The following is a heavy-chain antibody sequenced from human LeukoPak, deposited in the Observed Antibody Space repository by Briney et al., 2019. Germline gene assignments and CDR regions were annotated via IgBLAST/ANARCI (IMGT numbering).Heavy chain of an antibody. J-gene: IGHJ4*02. V-gene: IGHV3-33*06. Sequence: GGSLRLSCAASGFTFSSYGMHWVRQAPGKGLEWVAVIWYDGSNKYYADSVKGRFTISRDNSKNTLYLQMNSLRAEDTAVYYCAKGSEYSSTVFDYWGQGTLVTVSS. CDR3: AKGSEYSSTVFDY. CDR2: IWYDGSNK. D-gene: IGHD6-6*01. CDR1: GFTFSSYG.